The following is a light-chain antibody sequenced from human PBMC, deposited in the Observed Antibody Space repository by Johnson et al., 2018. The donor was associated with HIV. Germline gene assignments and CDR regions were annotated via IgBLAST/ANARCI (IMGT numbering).Light chain of an antibody. J-gene: IGLJ1*01. CDR1: TSNIGNKF. CDR3: GTWDNSLSTGAV. Sequence: QSVLTQSPSVSAAPGQKVTISCSGSTSNIGNKFVSWYQQLPGTAPKLLIYENSKRPSGIPDRFSGSKSGTSATLGIAGLQTGDEADYYFGTWDNSLSTGAVFGTGTKVTVL. CDR2: ENS. V-gene: IGLV1-51*02.